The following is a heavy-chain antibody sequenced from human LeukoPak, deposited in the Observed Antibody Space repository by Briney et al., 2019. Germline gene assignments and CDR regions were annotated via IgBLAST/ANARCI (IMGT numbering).Heavy chain of an antibody. CDR1: GYTLTELS. V-gene: IGHV1-24*01. Sequence: ASVTVSCKVSGYTLTELSMHWVRQAPGKGLEWMGGFDPEDGETIYAQKFQGRVTMTEDTSTDTAYMELSSLRSEDTAVYYCATPQLPIDPYYYYYGMDVWGQGTTVTVSS. J-gene: IGHJ6*02. D-gene: IGHD2-2*01. CDR2: FDPEDGET. CDR3: ATPQLPIDPYYYYYGMDV.